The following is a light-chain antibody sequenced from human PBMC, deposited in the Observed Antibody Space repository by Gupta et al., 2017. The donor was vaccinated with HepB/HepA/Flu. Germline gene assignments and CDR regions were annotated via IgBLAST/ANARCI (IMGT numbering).Light chain of an antibody. J-gene: IGKJ4*01. V-gene: IGKV3-11*01. CDR1: QSVSSY. Sequence: EIVLTQSPATLSLSPGERATLSCRASQSVSSYLAWYQQKPGQAPRLLIYDASNRATGIPARFSGSGSGTDFTLTIISLEPEDFAVYYRRQRGNWPTFGGGTKVEIK. CDR3: RQRGNWPT. CDR2: DAS.